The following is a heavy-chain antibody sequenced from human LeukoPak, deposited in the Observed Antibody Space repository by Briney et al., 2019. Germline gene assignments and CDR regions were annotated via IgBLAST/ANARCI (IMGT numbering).Heavy chain of an antibody. J-gene: IGHJ4*02. D-gene: IGHD3-10*01. V-gene: IGHV1-46*01. CDR1: GYTFTSYY. Sequence: GASVTVSCKASGYTFTSYYMHWVRQAPGQGLEWMGIINPSGGSTSYAQKFQGRVTMTRDTSTSTVYMGLSSLRSEDTAVYYCAREGGGSGSYSPFDYWGQGTLVTVSS. CDR3: AREGGGSGSYSPFDY. CDR2: INPSGGST.